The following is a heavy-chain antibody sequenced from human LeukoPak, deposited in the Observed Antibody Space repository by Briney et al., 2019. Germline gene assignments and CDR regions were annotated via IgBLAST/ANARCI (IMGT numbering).Heavy chain of an antibody. V-gene: IGHV3-30*18. CDR2: ISTDGNNE. CDR1: GFSFTMYG. D-gene: IGHD6-19*01. Sequence: PGRPLRLSCAASGFSFTMYGSHWVRQSPGKELEWVAVISTDGNNEYYAKSVKGRFTISRDNSKNTVYLQMTSLRTEDTAVYYCAKDQIGWAPGYVSGPLDQWGQGTLVTVSS. CDR3: AKDQIGWAPGYVSGPLDQ. J-gene: IGHJ4*02.